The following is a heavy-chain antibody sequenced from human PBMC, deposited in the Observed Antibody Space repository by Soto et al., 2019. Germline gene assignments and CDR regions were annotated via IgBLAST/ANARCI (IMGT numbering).Heavy chain of an antibody. CDR1: TFIFSNYA. D-gene: IGHD3-3*01. J-gene: IGHJ3*02. V-gene: IGHV3-30*04. CDR3: ARDIRTIGLAFDI. CDR2: VSCDGSKK. Sequence: PGGSLRLSCAASTFIFSNYAMHWVRQAPGKGLEWVAVVSCDGSKKYYVDPVKGRFTISRDNSKNTLYLQMNSLRAEDTAVYYCARDIRTIGLAFDIWGQGTMVTV.